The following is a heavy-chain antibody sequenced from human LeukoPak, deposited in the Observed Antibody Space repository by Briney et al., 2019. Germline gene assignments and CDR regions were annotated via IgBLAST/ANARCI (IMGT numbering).Heavy chain of an antibody. Sequence: GESLKISCKGSGYSFTSYWIGWVRQMPGKGLEWMGIIYPGDSDTRYSPSFQGQVTISADKSISTAYLQWSSLKASDTAMYYCARLVSGTTYYYYMDVWGKGTTVTASS. V-gene: IGHV5-51*01. D-gene: IGHD1-1*01. CDR3: ARLVSGTTYYYYMDV. J-gene: IGHJ6*03. CDR2: IYPGDSDT. CDR1: GYSFTSYW.